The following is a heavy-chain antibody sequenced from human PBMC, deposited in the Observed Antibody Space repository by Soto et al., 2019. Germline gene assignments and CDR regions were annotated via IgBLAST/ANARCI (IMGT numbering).Heavy chain of an antibody. V-gene: IGHV3-74*01. J-gene: IGHJ4*02. Sequence: GGSLRLSCAASGFTFSGDWMHWVRQAAGKGLVWVSRINVDGSSTNYADSVKGRFTISRDNAKNTLYLQMNSLRVDDTAVYYCARGPRGLYHHDYWGQGALVTVSS. D-gene: IGHD2-2*01. CDR2: INVDGSST. CDR1: GFTFSGDW. CDR3: ARGPRGLYHHDY.